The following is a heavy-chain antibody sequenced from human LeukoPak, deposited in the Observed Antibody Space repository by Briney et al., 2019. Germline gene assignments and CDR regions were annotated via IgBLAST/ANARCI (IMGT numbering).Heavy chain of an antibody. CDR3: ALVVPAVGGWFDP. V-gene: IGHV4-4*07. CDR1: GGSISSYY. J-gene: IGHJ5*02. D-gene: IGHD2-2*01. CDR2: IYTSGST. Sequence: SETLSLTCTVSGGSISSYYWSWIRQPAGKGLEWIGRIYTSGSTNYNPSLKSRVTISVDKAKNQFSLKLRSVTAADTAVYYCALVVPAVGGWFDPWGQGTLVTVSS.